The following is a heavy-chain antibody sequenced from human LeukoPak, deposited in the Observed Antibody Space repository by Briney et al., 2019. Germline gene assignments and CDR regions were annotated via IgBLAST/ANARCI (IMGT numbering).Heavy chain of an antibody. V-gene: IGHV3-11*01. Sequence: GGSLGLSCAASGFTFSDYYMSWIRQAPGKGLEWVSYISSSGSTIYYADSVKGRFTISRDNAKNSLYLQMNSLRAEDTAVYYCARRSYRYYMDVWGKGTTVTISS. CDR2: ISSSGSTI. CDR1: GFTFSDYY. J-gene: IGHJ6*03. D-gene: IGHD5-12*01. CDR3: ARRSYRYYMDV.